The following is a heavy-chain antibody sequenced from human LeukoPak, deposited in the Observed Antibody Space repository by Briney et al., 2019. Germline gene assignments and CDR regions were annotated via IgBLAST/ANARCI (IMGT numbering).Heavy chain of an antibody. CDR3: ARDFDHASYFDY. J-gene: IGHJ4*02. V-gene: IGHV4-4*08. Sequence: SETLSLTCAVYGGSFSGYYWSWIRQPPGKGLEWIGRIYTSGSTNYNPSLKSRVTISVDTSKNQFSPKLSSVTAADTAVYYCARDFDHASYFDYWGQGTLVTVSS. D-gene: IGHD3-9*01. CDR2: IYTSGST. CDR1: GGSFSGYY.